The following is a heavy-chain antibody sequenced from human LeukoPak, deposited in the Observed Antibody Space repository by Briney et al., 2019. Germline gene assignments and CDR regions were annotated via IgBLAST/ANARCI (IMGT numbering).Heavy chain of an antibody. D-gene: IGHD2-2*01. CDR2: IIPIFGTA. V-gene: IGHV1-69*13. CDR3: AIPKNCSSTSCYYHHYYYGMDV. Sequence: GASVKVSCKASGGTFSSYAISWVRQAPGQGLEWMGGIIPIFGTANYAQKFQGRVTITADESTSTAYMELSSLRSEDTAVYYCAIPKNCSSTSCYYHHYYYGMDVWGQGTTVTVSS. CDR1: GGTFSSYA. J-gene: IGHJ6*02.